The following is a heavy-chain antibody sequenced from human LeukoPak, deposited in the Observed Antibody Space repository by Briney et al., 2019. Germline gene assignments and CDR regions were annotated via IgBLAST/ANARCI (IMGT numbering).Heavy chain of an antibody. Sequence: ASVKASCKASGYTFTSYYMHWVRQAPGQGLEWMGIIDPSGGSTSYAQKFQGRVTMTRDTSTSTVYMELSSLRSEDTAVYYCARDHLAAAGVDYWGQGTLVTVSS. CDR2: IDPSGGST. V-gene: IGHV1-46*01. CDR1: GYTFTSYY. J-gene: IGHJ4*02. D-gene: IGHD6-13*01. CDR3: ARDHLAAAGVDY.